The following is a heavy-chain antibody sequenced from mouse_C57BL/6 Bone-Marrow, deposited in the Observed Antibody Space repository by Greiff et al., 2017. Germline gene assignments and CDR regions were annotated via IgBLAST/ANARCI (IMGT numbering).Heavy chain of an antibody. CDR1: GYTFTDYN. J-gene: IGHJ1*03. CDR2: INPNNGGT. V-gene: IGHV1-18*01. CDR3: ARWPRGYFDV. Sequence: EVKLVESGPELVKPGASVKIPCKASGYTFTDYNMDWVKQSHGKSLEWIGDINPNNGGTIYNQKFKGKATLTVDKSSSTAYMELRSLTSEDTAVYYCARWPRGYFDVWGTGTTVTVSS.